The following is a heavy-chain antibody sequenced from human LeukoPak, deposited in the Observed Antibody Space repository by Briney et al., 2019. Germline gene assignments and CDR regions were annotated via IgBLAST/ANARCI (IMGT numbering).Heavy chain of an antibody. V-gene: IGHV1-2*02. D-gene: IGHD2-2*01. CDR2: INPNSGGT. CDR1: GYTFTGYY. Sequence: ASVKVSCKASGYTFTGYYMHWVRQAPGQGLEWMGWINPNSGGTNYAQKFQGRVTMTRDTSISTAYMELSSLRPDDTAVYYCARAFAGSTFRFDPWGQGTLVTVSS. CDR3: ARAFAGSTFRFDP. J-gene: IGHJ5*02.